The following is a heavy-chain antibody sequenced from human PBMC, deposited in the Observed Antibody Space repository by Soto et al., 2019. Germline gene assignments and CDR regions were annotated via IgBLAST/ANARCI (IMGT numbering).Heavy chain of an antibody. CDR3: ARQARGTTWSDFDY. CDR1: GGSISNSDYY. V-gene: IGHV4-39*01. D-gene: IGHD1-7*01. Sequence: SATLSLTCTVSGGSISNSDYYWGWIRQSPGKGLEWIGSIYYSGTNFYDPSLRSRLSMSVDTSKNQFSLRLNSVTAADTAVYYCARQARGTTWSDFDYWSQGTLVTVSS. J-gene: IGHJ4*02. CDR2: IYYSGTN.